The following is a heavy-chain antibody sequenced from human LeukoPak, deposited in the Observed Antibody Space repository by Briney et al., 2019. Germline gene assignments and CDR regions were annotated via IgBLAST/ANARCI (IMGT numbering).Heavy chain of an antibody. CDR2: IFGSGGGA. D-gene: IGHD6-19*01. J-gene: IGHJ4*02. CDR3: GKTTTGYSSGQKPAWPVDY. Sequence: GGSLRLSCEASGFTFGSYAMYWVRQAPGEGLEWVAGIFGSGGGAHYADSAKGRFTVSRDNSKNTVYLQINSLRAEDTAVYYCGKTTTGYSSGQKPAWPVDYWGQGTLVTVSS. CDR1: GFTFGSYA. V-gene: IGHV3-23*01.